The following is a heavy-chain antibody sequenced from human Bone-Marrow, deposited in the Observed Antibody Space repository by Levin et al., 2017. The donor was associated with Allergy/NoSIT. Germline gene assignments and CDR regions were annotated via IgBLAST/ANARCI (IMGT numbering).Heavy chain of an antibody. Sequence: HAGGSLRLSCAASGLTFSTYTMHWVRQAPGKGLEWVAIISNDGSNKYYADFVKGRFTISRDNSKNTVYLQMHSLRAEDTSVYYCARDFYDNSGSVNPLDYWGQGTLVTVSS. CDR3: ARDFYDNSGSVNPLDY. CDR1: GLTFSTYT. V-gene: IGHV3-30-3*01. J-gene: IGHJ4*02. CDR2: ISNDGSNK. D-gene: IGHD3-22*01.